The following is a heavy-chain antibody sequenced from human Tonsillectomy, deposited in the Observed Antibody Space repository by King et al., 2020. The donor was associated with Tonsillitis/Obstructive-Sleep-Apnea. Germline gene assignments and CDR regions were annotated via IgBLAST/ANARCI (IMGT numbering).Heavy chain of an antibody. CDR2: IYYSGST. CDR3: ATEGEYSSTNYFDY. J-gene: IGHJ4*02. V-gene: IGHV4-39*02. CDR1: GGSISSSSYY. D-gene: IGHD6-6*01. Sequence: VQLQESGPGLVKPSETLALTCTVSGGSISSSSYYWGWIRQPPGTGLEWIGSIYYSGSTYYNPSLKSRVTISVDTSKNHFSLKLSSVTAADTSIYYCATEGEYSSTNYFDYWGQGTLVTVSS.